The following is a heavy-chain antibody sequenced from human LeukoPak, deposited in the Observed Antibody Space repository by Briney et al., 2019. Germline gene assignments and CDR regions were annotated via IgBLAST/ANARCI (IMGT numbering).Heavy chain of an antibody. Sequence: GGSLRLSCAASGFIFSTYWMTWVRQAPGKGLEWVANIKQDGSEKYYVDSVQGRFTISRDNAKNSLYLQMNGLRAEDTAVYYCARSSGWFLTDWGQGTMVTVSS. D-gene: IGHD6-19*01. V-gene: IGHV3-7*01. CDR3: ARSSGWFLTD. CDR2: IKQDGSEK. CDR1: GFIFSTYW. J-gene: IGHJ3*01.